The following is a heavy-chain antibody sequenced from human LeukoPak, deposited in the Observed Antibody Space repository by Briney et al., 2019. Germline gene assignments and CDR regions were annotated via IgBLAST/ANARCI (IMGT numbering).Heavy chain of an antibody. CDR2: ISAYNGNT. CDR3: ARDLNDFWSGYYWFDP. V-gene: IGHV1-18*01. D-gene: IGHD3-3*01. J-gene: IGHJ5*02. CDR1: GYTFTSYG. Sequence: GASVKVSCKASGYTFTSYGISWVRQAPGQGLEWMGWISAYNGNTNYAQKLQGRVTMTTDTSTSTAYMELRSLRSDDTAVYYCARDLNDFWSGYYWFDPWGQGTLVTVSS.